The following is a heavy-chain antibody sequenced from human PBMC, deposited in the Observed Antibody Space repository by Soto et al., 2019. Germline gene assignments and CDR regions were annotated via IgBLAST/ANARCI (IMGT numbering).Heavy chain of an antibody. D-gene: IGHD3-9*01. Sequence: SETLSLTCRVSGGSVGTGAYYWSWIRQPPGKGLEWIGYTLYSGNPNYNPSLQSLQSRVTISVDTSRNQFSLRLTSVTAADTALYYCARHDYYHRTFDIWGQGTLVTVSS. J-gene: IGHJ3*02. CDR1: GGSVGTGAYY. CDR2: TLYSGNP. V-gene: IGHV4-61*08. CDR3: ARHDYYHRTFDI.